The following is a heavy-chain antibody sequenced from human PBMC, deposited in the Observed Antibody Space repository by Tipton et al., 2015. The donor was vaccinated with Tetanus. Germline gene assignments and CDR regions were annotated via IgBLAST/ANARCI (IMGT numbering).Heavy chain of an antibody. J-gene: IGHJ4*02. CDR3: ARDSSSWGRN. D-gene: IGHD6-13*01. V-gene: IGHV4-59*01. CDR1: GGSISNYY. Sequence: TLSLTCTVSGGSISNYYWSWIRQPPGKGLEWIGYIYYSGSTNYNPSLKSRVTISVDTSKNQFSLKLTSVTAADTAVYYCARDSSSWGRNGGQGTLVTVSS. CDR2: IYYSGST.